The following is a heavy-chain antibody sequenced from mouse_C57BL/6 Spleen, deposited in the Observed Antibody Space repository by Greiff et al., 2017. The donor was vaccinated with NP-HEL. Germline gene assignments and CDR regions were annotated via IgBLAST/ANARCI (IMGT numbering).Heavy chain of an antibody. D-gene: IGHD2-1*01. CDR3: AREGNPWFAY. CDR2: IHPNSGST. CDR1: GYTFTSYW. V-gene: IGHV1-64*01. J-gene: IGHJ3*01. Sequence: VQLQPPGAELVKPGASVTLSCKASGYTFTSYWMPWVKQRPGQGLEWIGMIHPNSGSTNYNEKFKNKATLTVDKSSSTAYMQLSSLTSEDSAVYYCAREGNPWFAYWGQGTLVTVSA.